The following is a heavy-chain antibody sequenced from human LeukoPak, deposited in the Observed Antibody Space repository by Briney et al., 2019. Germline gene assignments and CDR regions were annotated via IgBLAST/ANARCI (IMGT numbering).Heavy chain of an antibody. CDR1: GFTFSSYA. CDR2: ISGSGGST. Sequence: TGGSLRLSCAASGFTFSSYAMSWVRQAPGKGLEWVSAISGSGGSTYYADSVKGRLTISRDNSKNTLYLQMNSLRAEDTAVYYCAKSSKAAPNYYFDYWGQGALVTVSS. CDR3: AKSSKAAPNYYFDY. J-gene: IGHJ4*02. D-gene: IGHD6-25*01. V-gene: IGHV3-23*01.